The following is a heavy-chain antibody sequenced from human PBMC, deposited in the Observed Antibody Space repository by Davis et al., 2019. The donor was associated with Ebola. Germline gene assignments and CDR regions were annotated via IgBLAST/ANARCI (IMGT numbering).Heavy chain of an antibody. CDR3: ARVGVPYYYDSSGYYSYWYFDL. CDR1: GGSISSYY. J-gene: IGHJ2*01. Sequence: SETLSLTCTVSGGSISSYYWSWIRQPPGKGLEWIGSIYYSGSTNYNPSLKSRVTISVDTSKNQFSLKLSSVTAADTAVYYCARVGVPYYYDSSGYYSYWYFDLWGRGTLVTVSS. D-gene: IGHD3-22*01. CDR2: IYYSGST. V-gene: IGHV4-59*01.